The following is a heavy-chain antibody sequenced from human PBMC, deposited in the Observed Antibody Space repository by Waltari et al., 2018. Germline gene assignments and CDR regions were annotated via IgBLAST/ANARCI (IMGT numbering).Heavy chain of an antibody. CDR3: ARQRAVSGYWYFDL. J-gene: IGHJ2*01. CDR1: GYSFTSYW. Sequence: EVQLVQSGAEVKKPGESLKISCKGSGYSFTSYWIGWVRQMPGKGLEWMGITYPADSEARYSPSFQGQVTISADKSISTAYLQWSSLKASDTAMYYCARQRAVSGYWYFDLWGRGTLVTVSS. CDR2: TYPADSEA. D-gene: IGHD6-19*01. V-gene: IGHV5-51*03.